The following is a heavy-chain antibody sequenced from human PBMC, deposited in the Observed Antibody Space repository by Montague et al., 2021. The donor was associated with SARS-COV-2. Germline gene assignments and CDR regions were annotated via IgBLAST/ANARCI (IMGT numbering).Heavy chain of an antibody. CDR2: INYSGST. D-gene: IGHD4-17*01. CDR3: ARVVGNYGRNYFGMDV. J-gene: IGHJ6*02. Sequence: SETLSLTCTVSGGSMNSYYWSWIRQPPGKGLEWVGYINYSGSTKYSPSLKSRVTIAVDTSKNQFSLKLSSLTAADTAVFYCARVVGNYGRNYFGMDVWGQGTTVTVSS. CDR1: GGSMNSYY. V-gene: IGHV4-59*01.